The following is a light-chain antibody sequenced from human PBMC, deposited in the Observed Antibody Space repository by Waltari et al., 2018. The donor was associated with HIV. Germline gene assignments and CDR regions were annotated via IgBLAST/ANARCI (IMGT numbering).Light chain of an antibody. V-gene: IGLV1-40*01. CDR2: SNV. CDR1: SSNIGAGDD. J-gene: IGLJ2*01. CDR3: QAYDSSLSAAV. Sequence: QSVLTQPPSASGAPGQRVTISCTGNSSNIGAGDDVHWYLQRPGTATKVVIFSNVDRASAVPVRVSGSKSGPSASLAITGLQAEDEADYYCQAYDSSLSAAVFGGGTKLTVL.